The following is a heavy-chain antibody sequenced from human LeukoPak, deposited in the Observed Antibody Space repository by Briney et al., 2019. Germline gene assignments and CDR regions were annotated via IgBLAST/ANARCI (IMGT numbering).Heavy chain of an antibody. D-gene: IGHD6-13*01. V-gene: IGHV3-23*01. CDR2: ISGSGGST. Sequence: HSGGSPRLSCAVSGFTFNSYAMSWVRQAPGKGLEWVSTISGSGGSTYYADSVKGRFTISRDNSKNTLYLQMNSLRAEDTAVYYCAKEVGVAAWEDYWGQGTLVTVSS. J-gene: IGHJ4*02. CDR1: GFTFNSYA. CDR3: AKEVGVAAWEDY.